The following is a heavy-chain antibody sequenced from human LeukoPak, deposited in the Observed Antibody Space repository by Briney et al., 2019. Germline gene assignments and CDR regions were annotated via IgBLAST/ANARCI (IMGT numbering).Heavy chain of an antibody. CDR3: ARVVMAGSFDY. V-gene: IGHV1-46*01. CDR1: GYTFTGYY. J-gene: IGHJ4*02. Sequence: VASEKVSCKASGYTFTGYYMHWVRQAPGQGLERMGIINPSGGSTSYAQKFQGRVTMTRDMSTSTVYMELSSLRSEDTAVYYCARVVMAGSFDYWGQGTLVTVSS. D-gene: IGHD6-19*01. CDR2: INPSGGST.